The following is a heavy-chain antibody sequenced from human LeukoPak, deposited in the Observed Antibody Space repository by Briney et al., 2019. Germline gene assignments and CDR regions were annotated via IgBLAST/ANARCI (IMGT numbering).Heavy chain of an antibody. CDR1: GFTFSSYA. Sequence: GGSLRLSCAASGFTFSSYAMSWVRQAPGKGLEWASAISGSGGSTYYADSVKGRFTISRDNSKNTLYLQMNSLRAEDTAVYYCAKARRAVAGLPRTDYWGQGTLVTVSS. V-gene: IGHV3-23*01. CDR3: AKARRAVAGLPRTDY. CDR2: ISGSGGST. D-gene: IGHD6-19*01. J-gene: IGHJ4*02.